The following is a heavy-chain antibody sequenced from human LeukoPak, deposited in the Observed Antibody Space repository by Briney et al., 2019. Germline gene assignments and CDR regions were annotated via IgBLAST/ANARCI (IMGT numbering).Heavy chain of an antibody. J-gene: IGHJ4*02. D-gene: IGHD3-16*01. CDR3: TRRLDD. Sequence: GGSLRLSCAASGFSYNSGWMDWVRQAPGKGLEWVANIKHDESEKNYLDSVKGRFTISRDNAQNSLYQQMNGLRVEDTAVYYCTRRLDDWGQGTLVTVSS. CDR2: IKHDESEK. CDR1: GFSYNSGW. V-gene: IGHV3-7*01.